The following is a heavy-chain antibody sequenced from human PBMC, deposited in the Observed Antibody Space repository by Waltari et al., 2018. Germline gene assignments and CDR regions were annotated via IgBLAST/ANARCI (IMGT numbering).Heavy chain of an antibody. Sequence: EVQLVQSGAEVKKPGESLKIAWKGSGYSFTSYWIGWVRQMHGKGLEWMGIIYPGDSATRYSPSFQVQFTISADKSISPAYLQWSSLKASDTAMYYCARLGVAARRVINWYFDLWGRGTLVTVSS. CDR3: ARLGVAARRVINWYFDL. CDR2: IYPGDSAT. J-gene: IGHJ2*01. CDR1: GYSFTSYW. V-gene: IGHV5-51*03. D-gene: IGHD6-6*01.